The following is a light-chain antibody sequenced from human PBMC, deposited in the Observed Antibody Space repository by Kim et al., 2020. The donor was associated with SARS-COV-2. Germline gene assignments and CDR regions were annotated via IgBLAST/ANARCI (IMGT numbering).Light chain of an antibody. CDR2: SDS. Sequence: SYELTQPPSVSVAPGRTARITCGGNNIATKSVHWYQQRPGQAPVLVIYSDSDRPSGIPERFSGSNSGNTATLSISRVEAGDEADYYCQVWDSSGDQQVFG. J-gene: IGLJ3*02. CDR3: QVWDSSGDQQV. V-gene: IGLV3-21*04. CDR1: NIATKS.